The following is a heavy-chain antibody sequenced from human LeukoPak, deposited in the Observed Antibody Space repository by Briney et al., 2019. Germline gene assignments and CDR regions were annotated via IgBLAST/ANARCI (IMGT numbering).Heavy chain of an antibody. Sequence: PSETLSLTCTVSGASISNNYYYWGWIRQPPGEGLEWIGNFHYSGSTYYNPSLKSRVTISVDTSKYQFSLRLSSVTAADTAVYYCARQVTFGYAYGYYFDFWGQGALVTVSS. V-gene: IGHV4-39*01. CDR2: FHYSGST. CDR3: ARQVTFGYAYGYYFDF. D-gene: IGHD5-18*01. J-gene: IGHJ4*02. CDR1: GASISNNYYY.